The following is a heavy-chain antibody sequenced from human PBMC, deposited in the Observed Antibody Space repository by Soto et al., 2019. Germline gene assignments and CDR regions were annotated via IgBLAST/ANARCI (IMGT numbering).Heavy chain of an antibody. Sequence: ASVKVSFKASGGTFSSYAISWVRQAPGQGLEWMGGIIPIFGTANYAQKFQGRVTITADESTSTAYMELSSLRSEDTAVYYCAIFPLLSITMGSYGMDVCGQGTTVTVSS. CDR2: IIPIFGTA. J-gene: IGHJ6*02. D-gene: IGHD3-3*01. V-gene: IGHV1-69*13. CDR3: AIFPLLSITMGSYGMDV. CDR1: GGTFSSYA.